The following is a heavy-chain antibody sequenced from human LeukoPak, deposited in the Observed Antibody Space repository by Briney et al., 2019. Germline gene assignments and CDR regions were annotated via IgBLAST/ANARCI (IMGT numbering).Heavy chain of an antibody. V-gene: IGHV3-66*01. Sequence: RPGGSLRLSCAASGFTVSSNYMSWARQAPGKGLEWVSVIYSGGTTYYADSVKGRFTISRDNSKNTLYLQMNSLRAEDTAVYYCARVGDYVCKDWGQGTLVTVSS. CDR3: ARVGDYVCKD. J-gene: IGHJ4*02. CDR2: IYSGGTT. CDR1: GFTVSSNY. D-gene: IGHD3-16*01.